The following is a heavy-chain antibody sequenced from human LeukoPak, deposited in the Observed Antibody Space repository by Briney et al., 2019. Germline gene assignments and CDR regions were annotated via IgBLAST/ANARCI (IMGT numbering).Heavy chain of an antibody. J-gene: IGHJ4*02. CDR2: IYPGDSDT. CDR3: AREPAVAAATNFDY. Sequence: GASLKISSKGSGYRFTTYWIGGVRPTPGKGLEWMGLIYPGDSDTKYSLSFQGQITMSVDKSISTAYLEWSGLKASDTAIYYCAREPAVAAATNFDYWGQGTLVTVSS. D-gene: IGHD2-15*01. CDR1: GYRFTTYW. V-gene: IGHV5-51*01.